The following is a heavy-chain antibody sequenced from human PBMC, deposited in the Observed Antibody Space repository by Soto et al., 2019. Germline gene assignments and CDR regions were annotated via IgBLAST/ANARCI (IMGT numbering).Heavy chain of an antibody. CDR2: IYYSGST. V-gene: IGHV4-30-4*01. J-gene: IGHJ6*02. Sequence: SETLSLTCTVSGGSISSGDYYWSWIRQPPGKGLEWIGYIYYSGSTYYNPSLKSRVTISVDTSKNQFSLELSSVTAADTAVYYCARDNILGILYGGMDVWGQGTTVTVSS. CDR3: ARDNILGILYGGMDV. CDR1: GGSISSGDYY. D-gene: IGHD3-3*01.